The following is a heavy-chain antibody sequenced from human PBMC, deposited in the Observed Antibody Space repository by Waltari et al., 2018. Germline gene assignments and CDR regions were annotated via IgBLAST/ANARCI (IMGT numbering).Heavy chain of an antibody. J-gene: IGHJ5*02. CDR3: AHRRVRPATGTRRGWFDP. Sequence: QITLKESGPTLVKPTQTLTLTCTFSGFSLSTSGVGVGWIRQPPGQALEWLALIYWNDDKRYSPSLKSRLTITKDTSKNQVVLTMTNMDPVDTATYYCAHRRVRPATGTRRGWFDPWGQGTLVTVSS. V-gene: IGHV2-5*01. CDR1: GFSLSTSGVG. CDR2: IYWNDDK. D-gene: IGHD1-7*01.